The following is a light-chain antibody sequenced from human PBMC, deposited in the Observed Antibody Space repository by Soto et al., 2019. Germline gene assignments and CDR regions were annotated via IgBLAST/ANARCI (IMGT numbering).Light chain of an antibody. CDR2: EGT. CDR3: YSYTPSSTFV. J-gene: IGLJ1*01. V-gene: IGLV2-23*01. Sequence: QSVLTQPASASGSPGQSITISCTGTSTDVASYNFVSWYQQHPGKAPRLVIFEGTKRPSGVSNRFSGSKSGNPASLTISGLQTEDEADYFCYSYTPSSTFVFGTGTKVTVL. CDR1: STDVASYNF.